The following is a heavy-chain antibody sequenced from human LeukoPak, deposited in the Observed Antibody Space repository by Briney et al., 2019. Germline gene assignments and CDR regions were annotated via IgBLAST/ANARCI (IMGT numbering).Heavy chain of an antibody. CDR3: ARDRPTDYDILTGRFDP. J-gene: IGHJ5*02. CDR2: TIPIFGTA. Sequence: SVKVSCKASGGTFSSYAISWVRQAPGQGLEWMGGTIPIFGTANYAQKFQGRVTITADESTSTAYMELSSLGSEDTAVYYCARDRPTDYDILTGRFDPWGQGTLVTVSS. CDR1: GGTFSSYA. V-gene: IGHV1-69*13. D-gene: IGHD3-9*01.